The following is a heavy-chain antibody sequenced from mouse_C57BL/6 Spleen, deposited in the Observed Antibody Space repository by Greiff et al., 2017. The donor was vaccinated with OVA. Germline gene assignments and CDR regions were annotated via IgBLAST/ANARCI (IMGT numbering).Heavy chain of an antibody. Sequence: LPPPVPSLFPPFSSVKLSCKASGYTFTSYWMHWVKQRPGQGLEWIGNINPSNGGTNYNEKFKSKATLTVDKSSSTAYMQLSSLTSEDSAVYYCARWEDWDVYFDYWGQGTTLTVSS. CDR2: INPSNGGT. D-gene: IGHD4-1*01. CDR3: ARWEDWDVYFDY. V-gene: IGHV1-53*01. CDR1: GYTFTSYW. J-gene: IGHJ2*01.